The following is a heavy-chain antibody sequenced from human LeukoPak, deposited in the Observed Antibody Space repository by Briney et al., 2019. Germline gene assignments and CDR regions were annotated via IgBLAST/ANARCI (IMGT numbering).Heavy chain of an antibody. CDR1: GFTFSSHW. CDR3: ARGPLKYYYGMDV. V-gene: IGHV3-7*03. CDR2: IKEDGTRK. D-gene: IGHD3-16*02. J-gene: IGHJ6*02. Sequence: GGSLRLSCVGSGFTFSSHWMTWVRQAPGKGLEWVANIKEDGTRKNYMDSVKGRFTISRDNAKNSLYLQMSGLRAEDTAVYYCARGPLKYYYGMDVWGQGTTVTVSS.